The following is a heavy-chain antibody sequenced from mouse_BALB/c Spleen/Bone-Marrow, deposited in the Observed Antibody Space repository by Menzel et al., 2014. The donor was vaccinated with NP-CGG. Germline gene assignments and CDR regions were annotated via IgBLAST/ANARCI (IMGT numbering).Heavy chain of an antibody. J-gene: IGHJ4*01. CDR3: ARYGNYDAMDY. CDR2: INPSNGRT. CDR1: GYTFTSYW. Sequence: QVQLQQSGAELVKPGASVKLPCKASGYTFTSYWMHWVKQRPGQGLEWIGEINPSNGRTNYNETFKSKATLTVDKSSTTAYMQLSSLTSDDSAVYYCARYGNYDAMDYWGQGTSVTVSS. V-gene: IGHV1S81*02. D-gene: IGHD2-1*01.